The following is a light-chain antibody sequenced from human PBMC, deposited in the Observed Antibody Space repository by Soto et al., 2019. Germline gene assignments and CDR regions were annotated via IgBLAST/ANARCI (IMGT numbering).Light chain of an antibody. CDR2: KAS. J-gene: IGKJ1*01. V-gene: IGKV1-5*03. Sequence: DIPMTQSPSTLSASVGDRVTITCRASQSISSWLAWYQQKPGKAPKLLIYKASSLESGVPPRFRGSGSGTEFTLTIISLQPDDFATYYCQHYNSYSFTFGQGTNVQIK. CDR3: QHYNSYSFT. CDR1: QSISSW.